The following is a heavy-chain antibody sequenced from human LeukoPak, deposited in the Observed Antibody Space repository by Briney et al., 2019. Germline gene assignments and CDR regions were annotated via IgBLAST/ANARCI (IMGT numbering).Heavy chain of an antibody. Sequence: SETLSLTCTVSGDSFSSTNYFWGWIRQPPMKGLEWIGSVYHNGSTYFIPSLRSRATISLDTSKNQFSLKVRSVTAADTAVYFCARRGVVEPRSKTHHYYQMDVWGKGTTVTVSS. J-gene: IGHJ6*03. CDR1: GDSFSSTNYF. CDR3: ARRGVVEPRSKTHHYYQMDV. D-gene: IGHD2-2*01. CDR2: VYHNGST. V-gene: IGHV4-39*01.